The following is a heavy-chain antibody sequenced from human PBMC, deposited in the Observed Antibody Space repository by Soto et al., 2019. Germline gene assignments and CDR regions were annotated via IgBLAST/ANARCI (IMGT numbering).Heavy chain of an antibody. CDR1: GCSMSSSNW. J-gene: IGHJ6*02. CDR3: ARTRGYDILPGYSDYYGMDV. Sequence: XDTLSLTSAVSGCSMSSSNWWSWVRQPPVKGLEWIGEIYHSGSTNYNPSLKSRVTISVDKSKNQFSLKLSSVTAADTAVYYCARTRGYDILPGYSDYYGMDVWGQGTTFTVS. D-gene: IGHD3-9*01. V-gene: IGHV4-4*02. CDR2: IYHSGST.